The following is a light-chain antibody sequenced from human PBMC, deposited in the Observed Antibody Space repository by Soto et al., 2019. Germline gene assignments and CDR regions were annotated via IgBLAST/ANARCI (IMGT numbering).Light chain of an antibody. CDR3: SSYAGSNNVV. CDR1: SSDVGGYNY. J-gene: IGLJ2*01. V-gene: IGLV2-8*01. CDR2: EVS. Sequence: QSVLTQPPSASGSTGRSVTISCTGTSSDVGGYNYVSWYQQHPGKAPKLMIYEVSKRPSGVPDRFSGSKSGNTASLTVSGLQAEDVADYYCSSYAGSNNVVFGGGTKLTV.